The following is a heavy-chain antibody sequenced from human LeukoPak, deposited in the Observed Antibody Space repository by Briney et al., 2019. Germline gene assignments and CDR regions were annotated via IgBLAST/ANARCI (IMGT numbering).Heavy chain of an antibody. V-gene: IGHV3-23*01. CDR2: IFPSGGEI. J-gene: IGHJ4*02. Sequence: GGSLRLSCAASGFTFSTFAMIWVRQPPGKGLEWVSSIFPSGGEIHYADSVRGRFTISRDNSKSTLSLQMNSLRAEDTAVYYCATGYCNGGSCYPITYWGQGTLVTVSS. CDR1: GFTFSTFA. CDR3: ATGYCNGGSCYPITY. D-gene: IGHD2-15*01.